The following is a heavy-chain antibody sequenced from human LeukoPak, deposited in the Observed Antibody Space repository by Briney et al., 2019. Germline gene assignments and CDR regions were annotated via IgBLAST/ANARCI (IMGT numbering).Heavy chain of an antibody. J-gene: IGHJ4*02. D-gene: IGHD3-22*01. CDR1: GFTFRTYA. Sequence: PGGSLRLSCAASGFTFRTYAMHWVRQAPGKGLEWVALISYDGVNKYYADSVKGRFTISRDNSENTLYLQMNSLRAEDTAVYYCAREATGYYDSSGYLFDYWGQGTLVTVSS. CDR3: AREATGYYDSSGYLFDY. V-gene: IGHV3-30-3*01. CDR2: ISYDGVNK.